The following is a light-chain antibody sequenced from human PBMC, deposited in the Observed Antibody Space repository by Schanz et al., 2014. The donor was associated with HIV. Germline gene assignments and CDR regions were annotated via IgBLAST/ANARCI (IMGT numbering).Light chain of an antibody. J-gene: IGLJ3*02. CDR3: SSYEGNNILV. CDR2: DVN. CDR1: SSDVGGHDR. Sequence: QSALTQPPSASGSPGQSVTISCTGTSSDVGGHDRVSWYQQYPGKAPKLLIYDVNKRPSAVPDRFSGSRSGNTASLTVSGLQAEDEGDYFCSSYEGNNILVFGGGTKLTVL. V-gene: IGLV2-8*01.